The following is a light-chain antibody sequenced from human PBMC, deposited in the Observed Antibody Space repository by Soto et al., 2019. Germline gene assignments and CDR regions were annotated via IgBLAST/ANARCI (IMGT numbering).Light chain of an antibody. V-gene: IGKV3-15*01. CDR3: EHYNNWPRT. CDR1: QSVSRN. Sequence: EIVMTQSPATLSVSPGERATLSCRASQSVSRNLAWYQQKPGQAPRLLIYAASTRATGVPARLSGSASGTEFPLTISNLQSEDFAVYYCEHYNNWPRTFGQGTKVEVK. J-gene: IGKJ1*01. CDR2: AAS.